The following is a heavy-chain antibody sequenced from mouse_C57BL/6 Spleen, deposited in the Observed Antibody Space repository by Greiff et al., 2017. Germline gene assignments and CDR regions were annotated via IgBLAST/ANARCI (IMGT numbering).Heavy chain of an antibody. CDR2: IDPETGGT. CDR1: GYTFTDYE. CDR3: SLSITTVVARFDY. J-gene: IGHJ2*01. Sequence: QVQLQQSGAELVRPGASVTLSCKASGYTFTDYEMHWVKQTPVHGLEWIGAIDPETGGTAYNQKFKGKAILTADKSSSTAYMEHRSLTSEDSSIDYCSLSITTVVARFDYWGQGTTLTVSS. V-gene: IGHV1-15*01. D-gene: IGHD1-1*01.